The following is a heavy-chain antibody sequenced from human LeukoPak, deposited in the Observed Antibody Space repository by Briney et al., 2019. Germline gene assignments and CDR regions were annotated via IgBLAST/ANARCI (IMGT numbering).Heavy chain of an antibody. J-gene: IGHJ3*02. CDR2: TYYRSKWYN. CDR3: ARAPLSSDAFDI. V-gene: IGHV6-1*01. Sequence: SQTLSLTCAISGDSVSSNSAAWNWIRQSPSRGLEWLGGTYYRSKWYNDYAVFVKSRITINADTSKSQFSLQLNSVTPEDTAVYFCARAPLSSDAFDIWGQGTMVTVSS. CDR1: GDSVSSNSAA.